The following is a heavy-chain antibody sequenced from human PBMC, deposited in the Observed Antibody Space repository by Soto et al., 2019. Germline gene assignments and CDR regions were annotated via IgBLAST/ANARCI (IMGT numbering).Heavy chain of an antibody. Sequence: QVQLVESGGGLVKPGGSLRLSCAASGFTFSDYYMSWIRQAPGKGLEWVSYISSSSSYTNYADSVKGRFTISRDNAKNSLYLQMNSLRAEDTAVYYCARHFGGLLSYYYGMDVWGQGTTVTVSS. CDR3: ARHFGGLLSYYYGMDV. V-gene: IGHV3-11*06. CDR2: ISSSSSYT. J-gene: IGHJ6*02. CDR1: GFTFSDYY. D-gene: IGHD3-10*01.